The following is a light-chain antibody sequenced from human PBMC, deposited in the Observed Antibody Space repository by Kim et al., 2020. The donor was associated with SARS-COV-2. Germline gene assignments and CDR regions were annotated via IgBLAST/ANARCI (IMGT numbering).Light chain of an antibody. V-gene: IGKV3-11*01. CDR3: QQRSDRDT. Sequence: DIVLTQSPASLSLSPGDRATLSCRASQSISTYLAWYQQKPGKAPSLLIYDASTRATGVPARFSGSGSGTDFTLTISSLEHEDFAVYCCQQRSDRDTFGPGTKVDIK. J-gene: IGKJ3*01. CDR1: QSISTY. CDR2: DAS.